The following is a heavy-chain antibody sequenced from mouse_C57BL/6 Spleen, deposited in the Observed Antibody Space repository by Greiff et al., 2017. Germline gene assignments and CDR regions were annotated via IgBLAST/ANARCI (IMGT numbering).Heavy chain of an antibody. D-gene: IGHD1-1*01. CDR1: GFSLTSYG. Sequence: QVHVKQSGPGLVQPSQSLSITCTVSGFSLTSYGVHWVRQSPGKGLEWLGVIWSGGSTDYNAAFISRLSISKDNSKSQVFFKMNSLQADDTAIYYCARKYHYYGSRDAMDYWGQGTSVTVSS. J-gene: IGHJ4*01. V-gene: IGHV2-2*01. CDR2: IWSGGST. CDR3: ARKYHYYGSRDAMDY.